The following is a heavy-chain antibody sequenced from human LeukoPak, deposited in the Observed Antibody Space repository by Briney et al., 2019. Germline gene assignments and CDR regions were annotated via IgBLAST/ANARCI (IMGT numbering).Heavy chain of an antibody. CDR2: IKQDGSEK. CDR3: AREYSSSSDY. Sequence: GVSLRLSCAASGFTFSSYWMTWVRQAPGKGLDWVANIKQDGSEKYYVASVKGRFTISRDNAKNSLSLQMNILRVEDTAVYYCAREYSSSSDYWGQGTLVTVS. D-gene: IGHD6-13*01. V-gene: IGHV3-7*01. J-gene: IGHJ4*02. CDR1: GFTFSSYW.